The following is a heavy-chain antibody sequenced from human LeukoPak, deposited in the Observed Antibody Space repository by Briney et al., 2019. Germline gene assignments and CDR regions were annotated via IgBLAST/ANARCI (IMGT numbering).Heavy chain of an antibody. D-gene: IGHD2-21*02. J-gene: IGHJ6*02. CDR2: IYYSGST. Sequence: TSETLSLTCTVSGGSISSGDYYWSWIRQPPGKGLEWIGYIYYSGSTYYNPSLKSRVTISVDTSKNQFSLKLSSVTAADTAVYYCARVRDNYGMDVWGQGTTVTVSS. CDR3: ARVRDNYGMDV. V-gene: IGHV4-30-4*01. CDR1: GGSISSGDYY.